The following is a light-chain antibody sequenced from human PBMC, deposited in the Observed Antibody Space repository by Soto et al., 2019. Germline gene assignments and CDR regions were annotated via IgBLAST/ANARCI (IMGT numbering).Light chain of an antibody. CDR1: QSVSSY. CDR3: QQRWT. V-gene: IGKV3-11*01. J-gene: IGKJ1*01. CDR2: DAS. Sequence: EIVLTQSPATLSLSPGERATLSCRASQSVSSYLAWYQQKPGQAPRLLIYDASNRATGIPARFSGSESGTDFTLTISSLEPEDFAVYYCQQRWTFGQGTKVDIK.